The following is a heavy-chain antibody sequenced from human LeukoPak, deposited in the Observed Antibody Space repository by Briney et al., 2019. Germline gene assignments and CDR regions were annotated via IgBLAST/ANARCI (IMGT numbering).Heavy chain of an antibody. CDR1: GYTFTSYG. J-gene: IGHJ4*02. V-gene: IGHV1-18*04. Sequence: ASVKVSCKASGYTFTSYGISWVRQAPGQGLEWMGWISAYNGNTNYAQKLQGRVTMTKDTSTSTAYMELRSLRSDDTAVYYCARPASGYSPALGLDYWGQGTLVTVSS. D-gene: IGHD5-18*01. CDR2: ISAYNGNT. CDR3: ARPASGYSPALGLDY.